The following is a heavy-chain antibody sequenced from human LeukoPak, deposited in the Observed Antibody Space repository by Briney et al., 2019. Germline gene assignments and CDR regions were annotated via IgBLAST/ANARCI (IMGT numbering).Heavy chain of an antibody. CDR1: GFTFSSYG. Sequence: GGSLRLSCAASGFTFSSYGMHWVRQAPGKGLEWVAVISYDGGNKYYADSVKGRFTISRDNSKNTLYLQMNSLRAEDTAVYYCARVRGMVNDYYGMDVWGQGTTVTVSS. CDR2: ISYDGGNK. V-gene: IGHV3-30*03. CDR3: ARVRGMVNDYYGMDV. J-gene: IGHJ6*02. D-gene: IGHD3-10*01.